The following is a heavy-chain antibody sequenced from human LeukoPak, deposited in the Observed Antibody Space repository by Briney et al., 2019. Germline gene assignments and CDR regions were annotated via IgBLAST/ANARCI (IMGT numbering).Heavy chain of an antibody. D-gene: IGHD2-2*01. Sequence: ASVKVSCKASGYTFTSYGISWVRQAPGQGLGWMGWISAYNGNTNYAQKLQGRVTMTTDTSTSTAYMELRSLRSDDTAVYYCARDTSSTSIWYFDLWGRGTLVTVSS. CDR1: GYTFTSYG. CDR3: ARDTSSTSIWYFDL. CDR2: ISAYNGNT. J-gene: IGHJ2*01. V-gene: IGHV1-18*01.